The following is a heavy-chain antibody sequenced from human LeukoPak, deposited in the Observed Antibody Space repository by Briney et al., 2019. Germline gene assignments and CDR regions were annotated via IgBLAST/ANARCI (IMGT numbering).Heavy chain of an antibody. J-gene: IGHJ3*02. V-gene: IGHV4-39*07. CDR2: IYYTGST. Sequence: SETLSLTCTVSGGSISSSCCYWGWIRQRPGKGLEWVGSIYYTGSTYYNPSLKSRVTISVDTSKNQFSLKLNSVTAADTAVYYCAKSPAVDAAFDIWGQGTMVTVSS. CDR1: GGSISSSCCY. D-gene: IGHD4-23*01. CDR3: AKSPAVDAAFDI.